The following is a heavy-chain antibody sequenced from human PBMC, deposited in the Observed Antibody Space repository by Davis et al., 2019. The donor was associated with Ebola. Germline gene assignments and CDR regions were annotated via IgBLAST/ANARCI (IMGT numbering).Heavy chain of an antibody. Sequence: GSLRLSCAVEGESFSGYFWSWIRQSPEKGLEWVGQINYSGSTVYNPSLKSRVSISIDIIKKQIFLKMTSVTAADTAVYYCARVQSYYGSGSYDYWGRGILVTVSS. CDR3: ARVQSYYGSGSYDY. CDR2: INYSGST. D-gene: IGHD3-10*01. V-gene: IGHV4-34*01. J-gene: IGHJ4*02. CDR1: GESFSGYF.